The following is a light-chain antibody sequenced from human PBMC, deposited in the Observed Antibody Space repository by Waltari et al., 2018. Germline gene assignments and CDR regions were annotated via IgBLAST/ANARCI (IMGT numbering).Light chain of an antibody. J-gene: IGLJ3*02. V-gene: IGLV4-69*01. CDR1: SGHSSNV. Sequence: QPVLTQSPSTSASLGASVKLPCTLISGHSSNVGRWHAQQPEKGPRYLMKVNSDGSHSKGDDIPDRFSGSSSGAERYLTISSLQSEDEADYYCQTGGHGTWVFGGGTKLTVL. CDR2: VNSDGSH. CDR3: QTGGHGTWV.